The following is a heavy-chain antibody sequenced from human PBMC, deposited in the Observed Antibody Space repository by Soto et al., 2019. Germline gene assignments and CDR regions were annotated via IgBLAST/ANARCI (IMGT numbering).Heavy chain of an antibody. CDR3: ARGRGAAADYFDF. CDR1: GFTFSDYY. Sequence: QVQLVESGGGLVKPGGSLRLSCAVSGFTFSDYYMTWIRQAPGKGLEWVSYISSSTSHTNYADSVKGRFTISRDNAKNSLFLQMNRLRAEDTAVYYCARGRGAAADYFDFWGQGPRVTVSS. J-gene: IGHJ4*02. D-gene: IGHD6-13*01. CDR2: ISSSTSHT. V-gene: IGHV3-11*05.